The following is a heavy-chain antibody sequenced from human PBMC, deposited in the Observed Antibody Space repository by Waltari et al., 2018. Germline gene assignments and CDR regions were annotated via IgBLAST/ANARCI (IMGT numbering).Heavy chain of an antibody. CDR2: ISTTGIT. V-gene: IGHV3-48*01. J-gene: IGHJ4*02. CDR3: ARSTGGSWLPSDN. Sequence: EVQMVESGGGLVQPGGSLRLSCAASGFNFTAHNMNWVRQAPGQGLEWISHISTTGITFYADSVEGRFIIFRDKARNLLFLEMSSLRGEDTAVYYCARSTGGSWLPSDNWGQGTLVTVSS. CDR1: GFNFTAHN. D-gene: IGHD6-13*01.